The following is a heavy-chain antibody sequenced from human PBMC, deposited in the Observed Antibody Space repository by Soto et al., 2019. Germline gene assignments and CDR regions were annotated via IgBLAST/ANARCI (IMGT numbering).Heavy chain of an antibody. D-gene: IGHD3-3*02. CDR1: GFTFSSYA. CDR3: AKARHFWSGYYGISDYFDY. CDR2: ISGSGGST. Sequence: PGGSLRLSCAVSGFTFSSYAMSWVRQAPGKRLEWVSAISGSGGSTYYADSVKGRFTISRDNSKNTLYLQMNSLRAEDTAVYYCAKARHFWSGYYGISDYFDYWGQGTLVTVSS. V-gene: IGHV3-23*01. J-gene: IGHJ4*02.